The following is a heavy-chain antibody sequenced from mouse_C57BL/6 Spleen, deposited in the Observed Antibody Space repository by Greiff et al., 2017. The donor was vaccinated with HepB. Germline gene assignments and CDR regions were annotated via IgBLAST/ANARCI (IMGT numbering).Heavy chain of an antibody. CDR3: ARRELELRRGYYAMDY. D-gene: IGHD1-1*01. J-gene: IGHJ4*01. CDR1: GFTFSDYG. Sequence: VKLVESGGGLVKPGGSLKLSCAASGFTFSDYGMHWVRQAPEKGLEWVAYISSGSSTIYYADTVKGRFTISRDNSKKTLFQKMTSLRSEDTAMYYWARRELELRRGYYAMDYWGQGTSVTVSS. CDR2: ISSGSSTI. V-gene: IGHV5-17*01.